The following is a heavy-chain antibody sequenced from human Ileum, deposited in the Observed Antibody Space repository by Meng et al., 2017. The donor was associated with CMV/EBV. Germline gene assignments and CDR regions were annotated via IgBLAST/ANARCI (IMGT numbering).Heavy chain of an antibody. CDR2: IYYNGNT. Sequence: SETLSLTCSVSGGSITSRTYYWSWIRQRPGNGLELIGFIYYNGNTDYNPSLKSRLTISIATSKSQFFLKLTSVTAADTAVYYCAKIEGRCDSQTCSYYWWLDPWGQGILVTVSS. J-gene: IGHJ5*02. CDR1: GGSITSRTYY. V-gene: IGHV4-61*05. D-gene: IGHD2/OR15-2a*01. CDR3: AKIEGRCDSQTCSYYWWLDP.